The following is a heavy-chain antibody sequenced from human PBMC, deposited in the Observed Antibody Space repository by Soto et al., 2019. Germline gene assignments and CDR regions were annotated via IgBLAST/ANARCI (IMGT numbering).Heavy chain of an antibody. V-gene: IGHV4-31*03. CDR2: IYYSGST. CDR3: ARDFYNSSSWYDGRQGFDP. J-gene: IGHJ5*02. CDR1: GGSISSGGYY. Sequence: SETLSLTCTVSGGSISSGGYYWSWIRQHPGKGLEWIGYIYYSGSTYYNPSLKSRVTISVDTSKNQFSLKLSSVTAADTAVYYCARDFYNSSSWYDGRQGFDPWAREPWSPSPQ. D-gene: IGHD6-13*01.